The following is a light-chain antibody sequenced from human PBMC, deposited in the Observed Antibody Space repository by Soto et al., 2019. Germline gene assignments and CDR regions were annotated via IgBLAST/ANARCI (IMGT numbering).Light chain of an antibody. CDR1: QSVSSSY. J-gene: IGKJ1*01. CDR3: QQYASSPKT. V-gene: IGKV3-20*01. CDR2: QTS. Sequence: EIVLTQSPGTLSLSPGERATLSCRASQSVSSSYLAWYQQKPGQAPRLLIYQTSIRAAGIPARFSASGTGPDFTLTISRLEPEDFAVYYCQQYASSPKTFGQGTKVDIK.